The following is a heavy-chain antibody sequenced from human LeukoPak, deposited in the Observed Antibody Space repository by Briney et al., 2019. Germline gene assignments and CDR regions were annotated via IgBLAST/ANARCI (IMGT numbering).Heavy chain of an antibody. V-gene: IGHV3-7*01. Sequence: PGRSLRLSCAASGFTFSSYAMHWVRQAPGKGLEWVASIKQGGSETYYVDSVKGRFTISRDDAKNSLYLQMNSLRAEDTAVYYCATRQRTAGYYFGYWGQGTLVTVSS. D-gene: IGHD1-1*01. CDR2: IKQGGSET. J-gene: IGHJ4*02. CDR3: ATRQRTAGYYFGY. CDR1: GFTFSSYA.